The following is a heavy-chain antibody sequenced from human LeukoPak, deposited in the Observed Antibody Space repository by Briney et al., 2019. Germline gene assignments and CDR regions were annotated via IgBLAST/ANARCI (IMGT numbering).Heavy chain of an antibody. CDR1: GGSISSSSYY. CDR3: ARLITMVRGEFDY. Sequence: PSETLSLTCTVSGGSISSSSYYWGWIRQPPGKGLEWIGSIYYSGSTYYNPSLKSRVTISVDTSKNQFSLKLSSVTAADTAVYYCARLITMVRGEFDYWGQGTLVTVYS. J-gene: IGHJ4*02. V-gene: IGHV4-39*01. CDR2: IYYSGST. D-gene: IGHD3-10*01.